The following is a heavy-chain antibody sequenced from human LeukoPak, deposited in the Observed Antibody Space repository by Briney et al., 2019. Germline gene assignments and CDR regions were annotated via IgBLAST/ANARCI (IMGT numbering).Heavy chain of an antibody. CDR1: GFTFSSYA. CDR3: AKGRYCSSTSCSVQFGY. J-gene: IGHJ4*02. Sequence: GGSLRLSCAASGFTFSSYAMSWVRQAPGKGLEWVSAINGSGGSTYYADSVKGRFTISRDNSKNTLYLQMNSLRAEDTAVYYCAKGRYCSSTSCSVQFGYWGQGTLVTVSS. CDR2: INGSGGST. D-gene: IGHD2-2*01. V-gene: IGHV3-23*01.